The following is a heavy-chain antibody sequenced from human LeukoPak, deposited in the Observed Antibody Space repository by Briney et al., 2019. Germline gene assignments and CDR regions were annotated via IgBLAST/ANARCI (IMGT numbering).Heavy chain of an antibody. Sequence: PGGSLRLPCAASGFTFSTYSMNWVRQAPGKGLEWVSYIRSRTNTIYYADSVKGRFTISTDNAKNSLYLQMNSLRDDDTAVYYCARDLNWAFDIWGQGTMVTVSS. CDR3: ARDLNWAFDI. J-gene: IGHJ3*02. V-gene: IGHV3-48*02. CDR2: IRSRTNTI. CDR1: GFTFSTYS.